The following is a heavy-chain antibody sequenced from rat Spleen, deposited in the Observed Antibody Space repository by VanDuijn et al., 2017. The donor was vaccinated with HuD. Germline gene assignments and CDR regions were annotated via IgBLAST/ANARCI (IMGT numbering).Heavy chain of an antibody. CDR1: GFTFSHYG. J-gene: IGHJ3*01. CDR3: ARQALRYNSGYGNWFAY. Sequence: EVQLVESGGGLVQPGRSLRLSCAASGFTFSHYGLAWVRHTPTMVLEWVASISTGGGNTYCRDSVKGRLTISRDDAKNTQYLQMDSLRSEDTATYYCARQALRYNSGYGNWFAYWGQGTPVTVSS. V-gene: IGHV5S14*01. CDR2: ISTGGGNT. D-gene: IGHD4-3*01.